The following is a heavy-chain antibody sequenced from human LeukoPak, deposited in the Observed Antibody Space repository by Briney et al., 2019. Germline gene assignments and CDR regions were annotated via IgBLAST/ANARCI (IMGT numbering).Heavy chain of an antibody. CDR1: GYTLTELS. D-gene: IGHD6-19*01. J-gene: IGHJ5*02. Sequence: ASLKVSSTVSGYTLTELSMHWVRQAPGKGLEWIGSFDPEDGETLYAQKLQGRVTMTEDTSTDTAYMELSSLRPEDTAVYYCATYRHIPVAGWDWFDPWGQGTLVTVSS. V-gene: IGHV1-24*01. CDR2: FDPEDGET. CDR3: ATYRHIPVAGWDWFDP.